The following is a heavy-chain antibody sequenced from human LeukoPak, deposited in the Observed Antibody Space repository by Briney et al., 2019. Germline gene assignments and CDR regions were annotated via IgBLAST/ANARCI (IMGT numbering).Heavy chain of an antibody. V-gene: IGHV3-23*01. D-gene: IGHD1-26*01. CDR1: GFPFSSYA. CDR3: AKVAGATISYYFDY. CDR2: ISGSGGST. Sequence: GGSLRLSCAASGFPFSSYAMSWVRRAPGKGLEWVSAISGSGGSTYYSDSVKGRFTISRDNSKNTLYLQMNSLRAEDTAVYYCAKVAGATISYYFDYWGQGTLVTVSS. J-gene: IGHJ4*02.